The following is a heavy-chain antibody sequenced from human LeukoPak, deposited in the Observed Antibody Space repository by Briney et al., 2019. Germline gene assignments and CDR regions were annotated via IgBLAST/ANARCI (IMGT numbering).Heavy chain of an antibody. D-gene: IGHD4-17*01. CDR1: GFTFSSHW. CDR3: ARGPNFGDYVDFLDS. J-gene: IGHJ4*02. CDR2: IKQGGSQK. Sequence: AGGSLRLSCAASGFTFSSHWITWVRLAPGKGLEWVANIKQGGSQKYYVDSVKGRFTISRDDAKSTLFLQMNNLRAEDSALYYCARGPNFGDYVDFLDSWGQGTLVTVSS. V-gene: IGHV3-7*01.